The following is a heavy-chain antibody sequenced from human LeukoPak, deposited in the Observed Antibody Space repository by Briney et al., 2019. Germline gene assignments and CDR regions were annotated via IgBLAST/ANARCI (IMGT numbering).Heavy chain of an antibody. CDR3: ASLSH. V-gene: IGHV4-4*02. Sequence: SETLSLTCAVSKGSINSDNWWTWVRQSPGKGLEWIGEVYHSGSTNYNPSLWGRVTISMDKSKNQFSLNLNSVTAADTAVYYCASLSHWGQGTLVTVSS. CDR1: KGSINSDNW. CDR2: VYHSGST. J-gene: IGHJ4*02.